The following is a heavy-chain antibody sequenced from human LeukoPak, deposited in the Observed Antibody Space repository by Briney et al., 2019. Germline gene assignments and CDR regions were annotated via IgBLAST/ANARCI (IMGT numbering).Heavy chain of an antibody. J-gene: IGHJ4*02. CDR3: ATDRGWRTSGYYLYYFEY. CDR2: IKHDGSEK. Sequence: GGSLRLSCAASGFIFTGYFMSWVRQAPGEGLEWVASIKHDGSEKYYVDSVRGRFTISRDNTKNLLYLQMSSLRAEDTAVYYCATDRGWRTSGYYLYYFEYWGRGTLVTFSS. D-gene: IGHD3-3*01. V-gene: IGHV3-7*01. CDR1: GFIFTGYF.